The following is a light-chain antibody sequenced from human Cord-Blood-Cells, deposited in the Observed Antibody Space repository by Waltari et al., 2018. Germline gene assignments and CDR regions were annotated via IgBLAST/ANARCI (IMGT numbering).Light chain of an antibody. CDR1: SSDVGGSNY. Sequence: QSALTQPASVSGSPGQSITISCTGTSSDVGGSNYVSWYQQHPDNAPKLMIYDVSNRPSGVSNRFSGSKSGNTASLTISGLQAEDEADYYCSSYTSSSTWVFGGGTKLTVL. CDR3: SSYTSSSTWV. CDR2: DVS. J-gene: IGLJ3*02. V-gene: IGLV2-14*03.